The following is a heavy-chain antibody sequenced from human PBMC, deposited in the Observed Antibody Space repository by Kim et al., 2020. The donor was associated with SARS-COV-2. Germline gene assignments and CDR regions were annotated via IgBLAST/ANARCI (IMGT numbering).Heavy chain of an antibody. V-gene: IGHV3-23*03. J-gene: IGHJ4*02. Sequence: GGSLRLSCAASGFTFSSYAMSWVRQAPGKGLEWVSVINSGGSSTYYADSMKGRFTISRDNSKNTLYLQMNSLRAEDTAVYYCAKGPYGSGTYYSDYWGQGTLVTVSS. CDR1: GFTFSSYA. CDR2: INSGGSST. D-gene: IGHD3-10*01. CDR3: AKGPYGSGTYYSDY.